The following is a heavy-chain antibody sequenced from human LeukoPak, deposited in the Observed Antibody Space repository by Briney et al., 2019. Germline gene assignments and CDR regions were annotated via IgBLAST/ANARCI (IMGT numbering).Heavy chain of an antibody. CDR2: ITASGGST. J-gene: IGHJ4*02. V-gene: IGHV3-23*01. Sequence: GGSLRLSCAASGFTFSSSAMSGVRQAPGEGLEWVSSITASGGSTFYADSVKGRFTISRDNAKNTLYLQMHSLRAEDTALYYCAKRAPYYFDYWGQGTLVTVSS. CDR1: GFTFSSSA. CDR3: AKRAPYYFDY.